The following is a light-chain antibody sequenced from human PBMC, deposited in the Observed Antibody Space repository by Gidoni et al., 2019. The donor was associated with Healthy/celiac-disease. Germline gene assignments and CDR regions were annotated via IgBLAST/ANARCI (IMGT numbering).Light chain of an antibody. Sequence: DIVMTQSPDSLAVSLGERATINCKSSQSVLYSSNNKNYLAWYQQKPGQPPKLLIYWASTRESGVPDRFSGSGSGTDFTLTISSLQAEDVAFYYCQQYYSTPDTFGQGTKLEIK. CDR2: WAS. J-gene: IGKJ2*01. CDR3: QQYYSTPDT. CDR1: QSVLYSSNNKNY. V-gene: IGKV4-1*01.